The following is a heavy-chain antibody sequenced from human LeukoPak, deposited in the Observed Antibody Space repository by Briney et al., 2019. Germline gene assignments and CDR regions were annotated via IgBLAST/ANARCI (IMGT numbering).Heavy chain of an antibody. D-gene: IGHD3-10*01. CDR3: ARLWFGELDVFDY. J-gene: IGHJ4*02. Sequence: GGSLRLSCAASGFTFSSYWMSWVHQAPGKGLEWVANIKQDGSEKYYVDSVKGRFTISRDNAKNPLYLQMNSLRAEDTAVYYCARLWFGELDVFDYWGQGTLATVSS. V-gene: IGHV3-7*01. CDR2: IKQDGSEK. CDR1: GFTFSSYW.